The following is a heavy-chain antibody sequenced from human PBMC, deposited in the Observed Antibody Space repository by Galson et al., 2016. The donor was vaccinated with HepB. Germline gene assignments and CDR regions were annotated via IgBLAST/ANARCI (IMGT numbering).Heavy chain of an antibody. CDR2: INWNSGHK. V-gene: IGHV3-9*01. CDR3: TKDGGVGISSPSFYYGVDA. Sequence: SLRLSCAASGFNFDDYARHWVRQIPGKGLEWVSCINWNSGHKDYADSVKGRFTISRDNAKNSLYLQMNSLKLEDTAVYYCTKDGGVGISSPSFYYGVDAWGQGTTVTVS. CDR1: GFNFDDYA. J-gene: IGHJ6*02. D-gene: IGHD2-8*01.